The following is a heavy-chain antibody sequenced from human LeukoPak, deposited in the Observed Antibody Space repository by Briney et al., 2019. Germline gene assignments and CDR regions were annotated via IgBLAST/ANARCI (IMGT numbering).Heavy chain of an antibody. CDR2: IDTSGST. CDR3: AREAGESVPAAKRGVYYYYYYMDV. CDR1: GDSISSGTYY. D-gene: IGHD2-2*01. J-gene: IGHJ6*03. Sequence: SETLSLTCTVSGDSISSGTYYWSWIRQPAGKGLEWIGRIDTSGSTNYNPSLKSRVTISVDTSKNQFSLKLGSVTAADTAVYYCAREAGESVPAAKRGVYYYYYYMDVWGTGTTATVSS. V-gene: IGHV4-61*02.